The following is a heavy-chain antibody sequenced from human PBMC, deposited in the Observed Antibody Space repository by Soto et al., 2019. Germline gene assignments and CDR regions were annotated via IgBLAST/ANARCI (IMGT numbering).Heavy chain of an antibody. Sequence: SVKVSCKASGGTFSGYAISWVRQAPGQGLEWMGGIIPIFGTANYAQKFQGRVTITADESTSTAYMELSSLRSEDTAVYYCARDRGIVAAGSGFGWFDPWGQGTLVTGSS. V-gene: IGHV1-69*13. J-gene: IGHJ5*02. CDR1: GGTFSGYA. CDR3: ARDRGIVAAGSGFGWFDP. D-gene: IGHD6-13*01. CDR2: IIPIFGTA.